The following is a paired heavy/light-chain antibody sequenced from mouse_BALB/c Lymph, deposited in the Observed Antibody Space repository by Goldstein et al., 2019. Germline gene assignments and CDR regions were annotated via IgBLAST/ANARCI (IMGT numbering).Heavy chain of an antibody. J-gene: IGHJ3*01. Sequence: EVQLVESGGGLVKPGGSLKLSCAASGFTFSDYYMYWVRQTPEKRLEWVATISDGGSYTYYPDSVKGRFTISRDNAKNNLYLQMSSLKSEDTAMYYCARDGDGYYPAWFAYWGQGTLVTVSA. V-gene: IGHV5-4*02. CDR3: ARDGDGYYPAWFAY. D-gene: IGHD2-3*01. CDR1: GFTFSDYY. CDR2: ISDGGSYT.
Light chain of an antibody. CDR2: FAS. J-gene: IGKJ1*01. CDR1: QSLLNSSNQKNY. CDR3: QQHYSTPRT. V-gene: IGKV8-24*01. Sequence: DIVMTQSPSSLAMSVGQKVTMSCKSSQSLLNSSNQKNYLAWYQQKPGQSPKLLVYFASTRESGVPDRFIGSGSGTDFTLTISSVQAEDLADYFCQQHYSTPRTFGGGTKLEIK.